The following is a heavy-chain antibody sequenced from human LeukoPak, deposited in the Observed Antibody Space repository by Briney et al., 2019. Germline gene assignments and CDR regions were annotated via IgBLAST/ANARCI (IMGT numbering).Heavy chain of an antibody. D-gene: IGHD2-15*01. J-gene: IGHJ5*02. V-gene: IGHV4-39*07. CDR2: IYYSGST. CDR1: GGSISSSSYY. CDR3: ARDNCGGGICRPNWFDP. Sequence: PSETLSLTCTISGGSISSSSYYWGWIRQPPGKGLEWIGSIYYSGSTYYNPSLKSRVTISVDTSKNQFSLKLSSVTAADTAVYYCARDNCGGGICRPNWFDPWGQGTLVTVSS.